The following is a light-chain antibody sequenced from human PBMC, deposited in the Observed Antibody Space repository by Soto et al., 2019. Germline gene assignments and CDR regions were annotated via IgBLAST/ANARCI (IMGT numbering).Light chain of an antibody. V-gene: IGKV3-20*01. CDR3: QKYNSAPRT. CDR1: QTVSSSY. Sequence: EIVLTQSPGTLSLSPGERATLSCRASQTVSSSYLAWYQQKPGQAPRLLIYGASSRATGIPDRFSGSGSGTDFTLTISRLEPEDVATYYCQKYNSAPRTFGQGTKVDI. J-gene: IGKJ1*01. CDR2: GAS.